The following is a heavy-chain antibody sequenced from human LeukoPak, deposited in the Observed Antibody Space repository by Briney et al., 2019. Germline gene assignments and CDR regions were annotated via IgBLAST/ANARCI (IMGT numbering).Heavy chain of an antibody. J-gene: IGHJ4*02. CDR2: IKEDGSEK. D-gene: IGHD3-10*01. CDR3: ARGEYGSGSYHIDY. Sequence: GGSLRLSCAPSGFTFSHYWMSWVRQAPGKGLEWVANIKEDGSEKYYVDSVKGRFTISRDNAKNSLSLQVNSLRAEDTAVYYCARGEYGSGSYHIDYWGQGTLVTVSS. CDR1: GFTFSHYW. V-gene: IGHV3-7*01.